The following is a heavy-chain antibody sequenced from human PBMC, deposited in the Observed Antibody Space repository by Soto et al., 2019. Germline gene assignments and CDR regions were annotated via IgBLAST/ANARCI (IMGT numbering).Heavy chain of an antibody. J-gene: IGHJ6*02. CDR3: ARDVLGYCSGGSCQDYYYYYGMDV. Sequence: GGSLRLSCAASGFTFSSYAMHWVRQAPGKGLEWVAVISYDGSNKYYADSVKGRFTISRDNSKNTLYLQMNSLRAEDTAVYYCARDVLGYCSGGSCQDYYYYYGMDVWGQGTTVTVSS. CDR2: ISYDGSNK. D-gene: IGHD2-15*01. CDR1: GFTFSSYA. V-gene: IGHV3-30-3*01.